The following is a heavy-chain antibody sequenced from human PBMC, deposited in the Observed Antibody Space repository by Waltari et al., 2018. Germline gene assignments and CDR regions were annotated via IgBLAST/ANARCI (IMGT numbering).Heavy chain of an antibody. Sequence: EVQLVESGGGLVQPGGSLSLSCVALGFNCSKYSMNWGRLAPGKGLEWVSNIISSSSSKEYADSVEGRFTVSRDNAKNTLYLQMNNLRAEDTAVYYCTRGAFDSWGQGTLVTVSS. CDR1: GFNCSKYS. V-gene: IGHV3-48*04. CDR2: IISSSSSK. J-gene: IGHJ4*02. CDR3: TRGAFDS.